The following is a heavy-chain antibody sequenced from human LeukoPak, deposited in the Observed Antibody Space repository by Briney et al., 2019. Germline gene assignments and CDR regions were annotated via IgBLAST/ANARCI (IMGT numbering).Heavy chain of an antibody. Sequence: SETLSLTCAVSGYSICSGYYWGWIRQPPGKGLEWIGSIYHSGSTYYNPSLKSRVTISVDTSKNQFSLKLSSVTATDTAVYYCARVGIAAAGTLSPYYGMDVWGKGTTVTVSS. V-gene: IGHV4-38-2*01. D-gene: IGHD6-13*01. CDR3: ARVGIAAAGTLSPYYGMDV. CDR1: GYSICSGYY. CDR2: IYHSGST. J-gene: IGHJ6*04.